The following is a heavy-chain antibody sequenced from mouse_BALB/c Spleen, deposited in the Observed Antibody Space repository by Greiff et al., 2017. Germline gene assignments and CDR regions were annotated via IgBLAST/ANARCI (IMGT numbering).Heavy chain of an antibody. V-gene: IGHV5-9-3*01. D-gene: IGHD2-1*01. Sequence: EVQRVESGGGLVKPGGSLKLSCAASGFTFSSYAMSWVRQTPEKRLEWVATISSGGSYTYYPDSVKGRFTISRDNAKNTLYLQMSSLRSEDTAMYYCARRGGNYPYYAMDYWGQGTSVTVSS. CDR3: ARRGGNYPYYAMDY. J-gene: IGHJ4*01. CDR2: ISSGGSYT. CDR1: GFTFSSYA.